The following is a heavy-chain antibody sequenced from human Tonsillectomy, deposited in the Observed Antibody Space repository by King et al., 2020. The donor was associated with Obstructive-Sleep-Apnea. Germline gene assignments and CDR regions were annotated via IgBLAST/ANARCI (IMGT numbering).Heavy chain of an antibody. CDR2: IYYSGST. V-gene: IGHV4-31*03. J-gene: IGHJ6*02. CDR3: ARARSYFYGMDV. Sequence: QLQESGPGLVKPSPTLSLSCTVSGGSISSGGHYWSWIRQHPGKGLEWIGYIYYSGSTYYKPSLKSRVTISVETSKNQFSLKLSSVSAADTAVYYCARARSYFYGMDVWGQGTTVTVSS. CDR1: GGSISSGGHY.